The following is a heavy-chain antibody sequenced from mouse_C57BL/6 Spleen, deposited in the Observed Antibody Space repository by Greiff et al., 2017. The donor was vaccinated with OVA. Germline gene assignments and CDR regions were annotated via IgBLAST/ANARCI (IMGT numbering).Heavy chain of an antibody. Sequence: QVQLQQSGPELVKPGASVKLSCKASGYTFTSYDINWVKQRPGQGLEWIGWIYPRAGSTKYNEKFKGKATLTVDTSSSTAYMELHSLTSEDSAVYFCATGPSTPMAYWGQGTSVTVSS. J-gene: IGHJ4*01. V-gene: IGHV1-85*01. CDR3: ATGPSTPMAY. CDR1: GYTFTSYD. CDR2: IYPRAGST. D-gene: IGHD2-1*01.